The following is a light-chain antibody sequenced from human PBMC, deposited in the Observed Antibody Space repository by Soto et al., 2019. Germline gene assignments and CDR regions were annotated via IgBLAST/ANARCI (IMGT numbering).Light chain of an antibody. CDR2: AAS. J-gene: IGKJ5*01. V-gene: IGKV1-39*01. CDR3: QQSYSTPIT. Sequence: DIQMTQSPSSLSAAVGARVTITCQASQSISSYLNWYQQKPGKAPKLLIYAASSLQSGVPSRFSGSGSGTDFTLTISSLQPEDFATYYCQQSYSTPITFGQGTRLEL. CDR1: QSISSY.